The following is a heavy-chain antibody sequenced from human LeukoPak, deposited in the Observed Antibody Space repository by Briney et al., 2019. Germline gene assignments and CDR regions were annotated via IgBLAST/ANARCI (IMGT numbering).Heavy chain of an antibody. J-gene: IGHJ4*02. V-gene: IGHV4-4*09. CDR3: ASPRTSYRYTFDY. CDR1: VASISNYY. CDR2: ISTSGST. Sequence: SETLSLPCAVSVASISNYYWSWIRQAPGKGLPWIGYISTSGSTNYNPSLKSRVSISLATSNNRFSLNLNFVTAADTAVYFCASPRTSYRYTFDYWGPGALVTVSS. D-gene: IGHD5-18*01.